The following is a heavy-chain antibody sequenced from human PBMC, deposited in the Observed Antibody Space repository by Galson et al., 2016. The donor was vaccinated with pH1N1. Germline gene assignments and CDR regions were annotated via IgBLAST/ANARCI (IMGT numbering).Heavy chain of an antibody. CDR1: GFNFSNYW. CDR2: INQDGDKK. CDR3: ARSIGNIGAH. Sequence: SLRLSCAASGFNFSNYWMQWVRQAPGKGLQWVANINQDGDKKYYVGSVEGRFTISRDNAKNSLYLQMNNLRDEDTAMYYCARSIGNIGAHWGQGTLVTVSS. V-gene: IGHV3-7*01. J-gene: IGHJ4*02. D-gene: IGHD5-12*01.